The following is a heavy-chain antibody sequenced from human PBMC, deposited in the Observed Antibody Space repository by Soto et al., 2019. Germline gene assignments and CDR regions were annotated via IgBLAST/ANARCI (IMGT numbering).Heavy chain of an antibody. CDR2: IIPILGIA. CDR3: AMEYCSSTSCYRDY. V-gene: IGHV1-69*02. D-gene: IGHD2-2*02. Sequence: QVQLVQSGAEVKKPGSSVKVSCKASGGTFSSYTISWVRQAPGQGLEWMRRIIPILGIANYAQKFQGRVTITADKSTSTAYMEVSSLRSQDTAVYYCAMEYCSSTSCYRDYWGQGTLVTVSS. CDR1: GGTFSSYT. J-gene: IGHJ4*02.